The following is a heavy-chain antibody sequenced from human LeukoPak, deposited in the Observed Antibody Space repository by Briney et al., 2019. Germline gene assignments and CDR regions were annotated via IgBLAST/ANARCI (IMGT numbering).Heavy chain of an antibody. D-gene: IGHD4-17*01. Sequence: ASVKVSCKASGYTFTSYGISWVRKAPGQGLEWMGWISAYNGNTNYAQKLQGRVTMTTDTSTSTAYMELRSLRSDDTAVYYCARDRNYGDYVFAFDIWGRGTMVTVSS. V-gene: IGHV1-18*01. J-gene: IGHJ3*02. CDR1: GYTFTSYG. CDR2: ISAYNGNT. CDR3: ARDRNYGDYVFAFDI.